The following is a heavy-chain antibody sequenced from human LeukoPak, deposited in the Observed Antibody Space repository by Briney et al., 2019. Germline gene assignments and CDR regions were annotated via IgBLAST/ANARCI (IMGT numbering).Heavy chain of an antibody. CDR3: ARDHLGWFDP. V-gene: IGHV4-59*01. J-gene: IGHJ5*02. CDR1: GGSISNYY. Sequence: SETLSLTCTVSGGSISNYYWSWIRQPPGKGLEWIGYMYYSGSTNYNPSLKSRVTISVDTSKNQFSLKLSSVTAADTAVYYCARDHLGWFDPWGQGTLVTVSS. CDR2: MYYSGST.